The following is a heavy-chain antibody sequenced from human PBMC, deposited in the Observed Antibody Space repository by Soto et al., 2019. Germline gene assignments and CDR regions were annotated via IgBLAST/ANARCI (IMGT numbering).Heavy chain of an antibody. CDR1: GFTFSSYW. Sequence: GGSLRLSCAAAGFTFSSYWMSWVRQAPGKGLEWVANIKQDGSEKYYVDSVKGRFTISRDNAKNSLYLQMNSLRAEDTAVYYCASTLQPHAYGDYSPIDYSGQGTLVTV. D-gene: IGHD4-17*01. V-gene: IGHV3-7*03. J-gene: IGHJ4*02. CDR3: ASTLQPHAYGDYSPIDY. CDR2: IKQDGSEK.